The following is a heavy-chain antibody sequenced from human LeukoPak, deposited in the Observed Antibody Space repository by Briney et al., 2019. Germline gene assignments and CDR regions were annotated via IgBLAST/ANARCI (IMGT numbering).Heavy chain of an antibody. J-gene: IGHJ5*02. D-gene: IGHD2-15*01. CDR1: GYTFRRNG. V-gene: IGHV3-33*01. CDR2: IWYDGSKK. Sequence: GGSLRLSFAASGYTFRRNGMHWVRQAPGKGLEWVAVIWYDGSKKYYGDSVRGRFTISRDNSKNTLYLQMNNLRAEDTAVYYCVRGGPSTWSWGQGTLVTVSS. CDR3: VRGGPSTWS.